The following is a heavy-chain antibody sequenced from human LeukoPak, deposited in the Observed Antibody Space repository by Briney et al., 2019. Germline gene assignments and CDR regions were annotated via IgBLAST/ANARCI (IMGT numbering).Heavy chain of an antibody. CDR1: GFTVSSNS. Sequence: GGSLRLSCTVSGFTVSSNSMSWVRQAPGKGLEWVSFIYSDSTHYSDSVKGRFTISRDNSKNTLYLQMNSLRAEDTAVYYCARRARAYSHPYDYWGQGTLVTVSS. J-gene: IGHJ4*02. CDR3: ARRARAYSHPYDY. D-gene: IGHD4/OR15-4a*01. CDR2: IYSDST. V-gene: IGHV3-53*01.